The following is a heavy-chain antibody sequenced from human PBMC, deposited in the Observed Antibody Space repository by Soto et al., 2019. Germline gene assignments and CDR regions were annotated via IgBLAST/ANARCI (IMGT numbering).Heavy chain of an antibody. J-gene: IGHJ6*02. CDR3: ARHRAYSSGWATAGYYGMDV. D-gene: IGHD6-19*01. CDR2: IYYSGST. Sequence: SETLSLACTVSVGSISSSSYYWGWILQPPGKGLEWIGSIYYSGSTYYNPSLKSRVTISVDTSKNQFSLKLSSVTAADTAVYYCARHRAYSSGWATAGYYGMDVWGQGTTVTVSS. V-gene: IGHV4-39*01. CDR1: VGSISSSSYY.